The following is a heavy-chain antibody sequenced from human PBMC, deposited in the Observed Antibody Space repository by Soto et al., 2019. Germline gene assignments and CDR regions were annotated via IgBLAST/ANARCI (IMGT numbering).Heavy chain of an antibody. CDR1: GDSISNSNYY. Sequence: SETLSLTCTVSGDSISNSNYYWGWIRQPPGKGLDWIAYIYHSGITYYNPSLKSRVTISVDRSKNQFSLKLSSVTAADTAVYYCARVPGPWGQGTPVTVSS. CDR3: ARVPGP. CDR2: IYHSGIT. V-gene: IGHV4-30-2*01. J-gene: IGHJ5*02.